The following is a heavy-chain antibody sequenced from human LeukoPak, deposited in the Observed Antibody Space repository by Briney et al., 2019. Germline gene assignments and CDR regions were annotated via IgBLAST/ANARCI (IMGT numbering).Heavy chain of an antibody. CDR1: GFTFSIYS. CDR3: ARRAPSHDFDD. CDR2: ISTTSGNI. J-gene: IGHJ4*02. Sequence: PGGSLRLSCAASGFTFSIYSMNWVRQAPGKGLEWVAAISTTSGNIYYADSVKGRFTISRDNAKNSLYLQMNSLRVEDTALYYCARRAPSHDFDDWGQGTLVTVSS. V-gene: IGHV3-21*01.